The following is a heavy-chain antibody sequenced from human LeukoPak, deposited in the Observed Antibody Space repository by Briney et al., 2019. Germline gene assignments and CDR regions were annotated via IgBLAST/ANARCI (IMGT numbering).Heavy chain of an antibody. J-gene: IGHJ5*02. CDR2: INHSGST. Sequence: SETLSLTCAVYGGYFSGYYWSWIRQPPGKGLEWIGEINHSGSTNYNPSLKSRVTISVDTSKNQFSLKLSSVTAADTAVYYCARDSYYYDFWSGYYKWAGRNWFDPWGQGTLVTVSS. D-gene: IGHD3-3*01. CDR3: ARDSYYYDFWSGYYKWAGRNWFDP. V-gene: IGHV4-34*01. CDR1: GGYFSGYY.